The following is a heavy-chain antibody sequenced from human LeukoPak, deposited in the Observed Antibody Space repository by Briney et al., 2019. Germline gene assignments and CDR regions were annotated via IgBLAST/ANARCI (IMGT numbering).Heavy chain of an antibody. D-gene: IGHD3-10*01. V-gene: IGHV3-7*01. CDR1: EFIFGAYW. CDR3: VRSLERFGTGYY. J-gene: IGHJ4*01. CDR2: INQAGSEK. Sequence: PGGSLSLTCAASEFIFGAYWMTWVRQAPGKGLEWVANINQAGSEKYYMDSVKGRFTISRVNAKKSLFLQMNSLTAEDTGLYYCVRSLERFGTGYYWCHGTLVTVSS.